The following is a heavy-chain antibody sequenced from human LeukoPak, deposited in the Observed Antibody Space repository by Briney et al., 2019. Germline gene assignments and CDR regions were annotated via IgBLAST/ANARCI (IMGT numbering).Heavy chain of an antibody. Sequence: GESLKISCKGSGYTFTNYWIAWVRQMPGKGLEWMGIIYPGDSDTRYSPSFQGQVAISADKSISTAYLQWSSLKASDTAMYYCARQNSGSYSSDYWGQGTLVTVSS. D-gene: IGHD1-26*01. CDR3: ARQNSGSYSSDY. CDR1: GYTFTNYW. CDR2: IYPGDSDT. J-gene: IGHJ4*02. V-gene: IGHV5-51*01.